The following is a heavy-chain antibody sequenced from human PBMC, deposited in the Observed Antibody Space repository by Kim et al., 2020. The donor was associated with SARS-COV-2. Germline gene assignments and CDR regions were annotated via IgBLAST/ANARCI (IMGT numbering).Heavy chain of an antibody. V-gene: IGHV4-34*01. Sequence: SETLSLTCAVYGGSFSGYYWSWIRQPPGKGLEWIGEINHSGSTNYNPSLKSRVTISVDTSKNQFSLKLSSVTAADTAVYYCARVSTVMNLFDYWGQGTLV. CDR1: GGSFSGYY. J-gene: IGHJ4*02. D-gene: IGHD4-17*01. CDR3: ARVSTVMNLFDY. CDR2: INHSGST.